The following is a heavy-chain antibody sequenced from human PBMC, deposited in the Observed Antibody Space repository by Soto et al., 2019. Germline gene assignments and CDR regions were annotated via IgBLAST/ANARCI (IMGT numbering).Heavy chain of an antibody. CDR3: ARGPDISTTHYYYYGMDV. CDR2: IYYSGST. V-gene: IGHV4-59*01. J-gene: IGHJ6*02. Sequence: QVQLQESGPGLVKPSETLSLTCTVSGGSISSYYWSWIRQPPGKGLEWIGYIYYSGSTNYNPSLQSRVPISVDTSKTQFSLKRSSVTAADTAVYYCARGPDISTTHYYYYGMDVWGQGTTVTVSS. CDR1: GGSISSYY. D-gene: IGHD2-15*01.